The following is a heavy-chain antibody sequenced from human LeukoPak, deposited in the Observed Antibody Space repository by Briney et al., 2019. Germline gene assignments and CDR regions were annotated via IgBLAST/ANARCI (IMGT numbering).Heavy chain of an antibody. Sequence: GGSLRLSCAASGFTFGSYDMHWVRQATGKGLEWVSAIGTAGDTYYPGSVKGRLTISRENAKNSLYLQMNSLRAGDTAVYYCARGTQRGYSYYYYGMDVWGQGTTVTVSS. CDR3: ARGTQRGYSYYYYGMDV. J-gene: IGHJ6*02. D-gene: IGHD5-12*01. CDR2: IGTAGDT. CDR1: GFTFGSYD. V-gene: IGHV3-13*01.